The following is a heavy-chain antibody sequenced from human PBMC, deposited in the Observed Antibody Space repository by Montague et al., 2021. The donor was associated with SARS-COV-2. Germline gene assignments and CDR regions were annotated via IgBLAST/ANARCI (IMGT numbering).Heavy chain of an antibody. CDR1: GFTFSSYA. CDR2: ISYDGSNK. J-gene: IGHJ4*02. D-gene: IGHD3-9*01. Sequence: SLRLSCAASGFTFSSYAMRWVRQAPGKGLEWVAAISYDGSNKYYADSVKGRFTISRDNSKNTLYVQMNSLRAEGTAVYYCARDDYDILTGPFDYWGQGTLVTVSS. CDR3: ARDDYDILTGPFDY. V-gene: IGHV3-30*04.